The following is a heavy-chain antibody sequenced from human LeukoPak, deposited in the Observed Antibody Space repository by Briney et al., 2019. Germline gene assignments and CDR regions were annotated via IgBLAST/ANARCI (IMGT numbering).Heavy chain of an antibody. V-gene: IGHV3-23*01. J-gene: IGHJ4*02. Sequence: GGSLRLSCAASGFTFSNYAVSWVRQAPGKGLGWVSAISGSGSSTYCADSVKGRFTISRDNSKDTLYLQMNSLRAEDTAVYYCAKDVSHRPGRGGGDYWGQGTLVTVSS. CDR1: GFTFSNYA. D-gene: IGHD3-10*01. CDR3: AKDVSHRPGRGGGDY. CDR2: ISGSGSST.